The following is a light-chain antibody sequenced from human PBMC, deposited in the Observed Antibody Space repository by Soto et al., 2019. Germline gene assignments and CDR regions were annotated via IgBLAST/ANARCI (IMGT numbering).Light chain of an antibody. Sequence: EIVLTQSPATLSLSQGERATLSCRASQSVSTYLAWYQQKPGQAPRLLIYDASNRATGIPARFSGSGSGTDLPPTISSLEPEDFAVYYCQQGSNWPPGLTFGGGSKVEIK. CDR3: QQGSNWPPGLT. V-gene: IGKV3-11*01. J-gene: IGKJ4*01. CDR1: QSVSTY. CDR2: DAS.